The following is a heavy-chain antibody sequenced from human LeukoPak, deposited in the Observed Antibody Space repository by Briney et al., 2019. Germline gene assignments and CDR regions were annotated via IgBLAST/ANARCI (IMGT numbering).Heavy chain of an antibody. V-gene: IGHV3-7*01. J-gene: IGHJ6*04. CDR2: IKQDGSEK. Sequence: GGSLRLSCAASGFTFSSYWMSWVRQAPGKGLEWVANIKQDGSEKYYVDSVKGRFTISRDNAKNSLYLQMNSLRAEDTAVYYCVRESPGVRMDVWGKGTTVTVSS. CDR1: GFTFSSYW. D-gene: IGHD6-6*01. CDR3: VRESPGVRMDV.